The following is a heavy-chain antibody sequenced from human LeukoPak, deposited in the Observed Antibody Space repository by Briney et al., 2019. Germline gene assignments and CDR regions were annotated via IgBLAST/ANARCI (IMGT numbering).Heavy chain of an antibody. CDR3: ARDLSH. CDR2: ISYDGSNK. J-gene: IGHJ4*02. D-gene: IGHD2/OR15-2a*01. Sequence: GRSLRLSCAASGFTFSSYAMHWVRQAPGKGLEWVAVISYDGSNKYYADSVKGRFTISRDNSKNTLYLQMNSLRAEDTAVYYCARDLSHWGQGTLVTVSS. CDR1: GFTFSSYA. V-gene: IGHV3-30-3*01.